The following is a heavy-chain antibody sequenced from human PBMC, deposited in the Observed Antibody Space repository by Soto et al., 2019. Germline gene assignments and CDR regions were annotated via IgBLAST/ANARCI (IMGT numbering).Heavy chain of an antibody. V-gene: IGHV1-46*01. J-gene: IGHJ4*02. CDR2: INPSGGTT. CDR1: GYTFTNYH. D-gene: IGHD2-21*01. CDR3: AREVLIDLNYFDY. Sequence: ASVKVSCKASGYTFTNYHIHWVRQAPEDGLEWMGRINPSGGTTIYAQKFHGRVTMTRDTSTSTVYMELSSLRSEDTAVYYCAREVLIDLNYFDYWGKGALVTVSS.